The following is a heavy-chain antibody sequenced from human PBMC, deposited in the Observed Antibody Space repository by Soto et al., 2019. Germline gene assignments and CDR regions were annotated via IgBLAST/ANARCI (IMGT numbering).Heavy chain of an antibody. D-gene: IGHD4-17*01. CDR2: ISNSGSDT. CDR1: GFTFSSYA. Sequence: QPGGSLRLSCAASGFTFSSYAMSWVRQAPRKGLEWVSGISNSGSDTYYADSVKGRFTISRDNSKNTLYLQMNSLRAEDTAVYYCEKERLGLDYGETRSAYGIWCQGTMVIVS. J-gene: IGHJ3*02. CDR3: EKERLGLDYGETRSAYGI. V-gene: IGHV3-23*01.